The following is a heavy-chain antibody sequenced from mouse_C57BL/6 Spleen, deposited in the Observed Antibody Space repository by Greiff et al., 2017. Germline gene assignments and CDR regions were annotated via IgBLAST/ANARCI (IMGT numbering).Heavy chain of an antibody. J-gene: IGHJ4*01. V-gene: IGHV1-82*01. CDR2: IYPGDGDT. CDR1: GYAFSSSW. CDR3: ARRGKYGNYDAMDY. Sequence: QVQLQQSGPELVKPGASVKISCKASGYAFSSSWMNWVKQRPGKGLEWIGRIYPGDGDTNYNGKFKGKATLTADKSSSTSYMQLSSLTSDDSAVYFCARRGKYGNYDAMDYWGQGTSVTVSS. D-gene: IGHD2-1*01.